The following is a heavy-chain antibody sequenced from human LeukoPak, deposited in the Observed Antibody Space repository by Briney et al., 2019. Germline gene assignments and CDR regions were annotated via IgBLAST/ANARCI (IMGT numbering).Heavy chain of an antibody. V-gene: IGHV4-39*07. CDR3: ARDDFWSGIDYYYYYMDV. J-gene: IGHJ6*03. Sequence: SETLSLTCTVSGGSISSGSYYWSWIRQPPGKGLEWIGSIYYSGSTYYNPSLKSRVTISVDTSKNQFSLKLSSVTAADTAVYYCARDDFWSGIDYYYYYMDVWGKGTTVTVSS. D-gene: IGHD3-3*01. CDR1: GGSISSGSYY. CDR2: IYYSGST.